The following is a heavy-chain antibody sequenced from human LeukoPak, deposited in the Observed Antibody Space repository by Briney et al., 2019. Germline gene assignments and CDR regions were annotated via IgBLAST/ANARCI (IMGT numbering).Heavy chain of an antibody. V-gene: IGHV3-7*01. CDR3: ARGRWGLSL. J-gene: IGHJ4*02. D-gene: IGHD1-26*01. CDR2: IKQDGSDK. Sequence: GGSLRLSCTASEITFSNYWMSWVRQAPGKGLEWVANIKQDGSDKNYVDSAKGRFTISRDNAKNSLSLQMNSLRAEDTAVYYCARGRWGLSLWGQGTLVTVSS. CDR1: EITFSNYW.